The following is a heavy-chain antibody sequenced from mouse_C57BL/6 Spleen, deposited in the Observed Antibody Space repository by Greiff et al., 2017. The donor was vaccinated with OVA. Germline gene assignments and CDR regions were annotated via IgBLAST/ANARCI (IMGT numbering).Heavy chain of an antibody. CDR3: ARNSDGYYRYFDV. CDR1: GFSLTSYG. CDR2: IWSGGST. V-gene: IGHV2-2*01. D-gene: IGHD2-3*01. J-gene: IGHJ1*03. Sequence: QVQLQQSGPGLVQPSQSLSITCTVSGFSLTSYGVHWVRQSPGKGLEWLGVIWSGGSTDYNAAFISRLSISKDNSKSQVFFKMNSLQADDTAIYYCARNSDGYYRYFDVWGTGTTVTVSS.